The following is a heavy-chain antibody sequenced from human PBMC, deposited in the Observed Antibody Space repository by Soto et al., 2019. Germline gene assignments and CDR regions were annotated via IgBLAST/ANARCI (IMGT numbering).Heavy chain of an antibody. J-gene: IGHJ4*01. D-gene: IGHD5-18*01. CDR1: GGSISNIVAY. V-gene: IGHV4-39*01. Sequence: SETLSLTCSVSGGSISNIVAYWGWVRQSPGKGLEGIGSLYYSGSTYTCNNYYNPSLKSRVTISVDTPTNQFSLKLTSVTAADTAVYYCVTPRSFSYGYFDXWGLGTLVTVSX. CDR2: LYYSGST. CDR3: VTPRSFSYGYFDX.